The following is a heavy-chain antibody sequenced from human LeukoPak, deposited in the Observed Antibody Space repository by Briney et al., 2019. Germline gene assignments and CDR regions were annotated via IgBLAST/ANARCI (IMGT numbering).Heavy chain of an antibody. CDR3: ARMSSNHDY. V-gene: IGHV1-18*04. D-gene: IGHD4-11*01. J-gene: IGHJ4*02. CDR1: GYSFISYW. CDR2: ISAYNGNT. Sequence: GESLKISCKGSGYSFISYWIGWVRQMPGKGLEWMGWISAYNGNTNYAQKLQGRVTMTTDTSTSTAYMELRSLRSDDTAVYYCARMSSNHDYWGQGTLVTVSS.